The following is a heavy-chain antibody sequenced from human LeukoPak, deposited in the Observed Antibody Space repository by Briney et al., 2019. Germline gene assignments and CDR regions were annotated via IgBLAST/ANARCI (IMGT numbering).Heavy chain of an antibody. CDR2: ISGSGGST. J-gene: IGHJ2*01. Sequence: GGSLRLSCAASGFTFSSYAMSWVRQAPGKGLEWVSAISGSGGSTYYADSGKGRFTISRDNSKNTVYLQMNSLRAEDTAVYYCAKAAVASWYFDLWGRGTLVTVSS. CDR3: AKAAVASWYFDL. CDR1: GFTFSSYA. V-gene: IGHV3-23*01. D-gene: IGHD2-21*01.